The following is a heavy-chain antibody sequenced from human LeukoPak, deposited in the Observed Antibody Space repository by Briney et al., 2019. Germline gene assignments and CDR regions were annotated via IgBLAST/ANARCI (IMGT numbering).Heavy chain of an antibody. CDR1: GDSVSSNSAA. Sequence: SQTLSLTCAISGDSVSSNSAAWNWIRQSPSRGLEWLGRTYYRSKWYNDYAVSVKSRITINPDTSKNQFSLQLNSVTPEDTAAYYCAREPLLWFGEPTTPNWFDPWGQGTLVTVSS. CDR2: TYYRSKWYN. V-gene: IGHV6-1*01. D-gene: IGHD3-10*01. J-gene: IGHJ5*02. CDR3: AREPLLWFGEPTTPNWFDP.